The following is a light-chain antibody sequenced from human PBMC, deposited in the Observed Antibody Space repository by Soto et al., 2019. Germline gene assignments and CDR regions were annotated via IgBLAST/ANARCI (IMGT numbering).Light chain of an antibody. J-gene: IGKJ1*01. V-gene: IGKV1-12*01. CDR2: TAS. CDR3: QQANTIPWT. Sequence: DIQMAQSPSSVSASVGDRVTITCRASQGISSYLAWYQQKPGKAPKLLIYTASNLQSGVPSRFSGSGSGTDFTLTISSLQPEDVATYYCQQANTIPWTFGQGTKVEIK. CDR1: QGISSY.